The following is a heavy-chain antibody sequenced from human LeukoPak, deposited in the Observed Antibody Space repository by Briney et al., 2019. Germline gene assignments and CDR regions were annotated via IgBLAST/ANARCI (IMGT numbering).Heavy chain of an antibody. CDR2: ISGSGGGT. CDR1: GCTFSSYA. D-gene: IGHD2-2*01. CDR3: AKGCFTTSCDDSRWFDP. J-gene: IGHJ5*02. Sequence: GGSLRLSCAASGCTFSSYAMTWVRQAPGKGLAWVSSISGSGGGTYYADPVKGRFTISRDNSKNTLYMQMNSLRAEDAAVYYCAKGCFTTSCDDSRWFDPWGQGTLVTVSS. V-gene: IGHV3-23*01.